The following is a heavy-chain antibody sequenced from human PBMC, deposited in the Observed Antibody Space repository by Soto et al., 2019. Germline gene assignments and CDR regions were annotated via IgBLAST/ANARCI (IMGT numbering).Heavy chain of an antibody. V-gene: IGHV4-39*07. D-gene: IGHD6-19*01. J-gene: IGHJ4*02. CDR3: ATKYTSGWPYFDS. Sequence: PSETLSLTCTVSGGSISSSTYYWGWMRQPPGKGLEWIASFFIGGNTYYNPSLKSRVTISVDTSKNQFSLKLRSVTAADTAVYYCATKYTSGWPYFDSWGQGTPVTVSS. CDR1: GGSISSSTYY. CDR2: FFIGGNT.